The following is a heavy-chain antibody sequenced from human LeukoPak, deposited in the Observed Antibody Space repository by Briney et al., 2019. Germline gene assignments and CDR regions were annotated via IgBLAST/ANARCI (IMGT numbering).Heavy chain of an antibody. D-gene: IGHD6-13*01. CDR3: ARDLAQILSVGGQGNQQLVPLYAFDI. CDR2: INPSGGST. Sequence: ASVKVSCKASGYTFTSYYMHWVRQAPGQGLEWMGIINPSGGSTSYAQKFQGRVTMTRDTSTSTVYMELSSLRSEDTAVYYCARDLAQILSVGGQGNQQLVPLYAFDIWGQGTMVTVSS. V-gene: IGHV1-46*01. CDR1: GYTFTSYY. J-gene: IGHJ3*02.